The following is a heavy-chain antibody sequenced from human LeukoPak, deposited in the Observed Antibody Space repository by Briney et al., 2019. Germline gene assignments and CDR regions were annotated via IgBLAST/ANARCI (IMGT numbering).Heavy chain of an antibody. Sequence: SETLSLTCTVSGGSISSSSYYWGWIRQPPGKGLEWIGSIYYSGSTYYNPSLKSRVTISVDTSKNQFSLKLSSVTAADTAVYYCARGPAMVTAVFDYWGQGTLVTVSS. V-gene: IGHV4-39*07. CDR2: IYYSGST. CDR3: ARGPAMVTAVFDY. D-gene: IGHD5-18*01. CDR1: GGSISSSSYY. J-gene: IGHJ4*02.